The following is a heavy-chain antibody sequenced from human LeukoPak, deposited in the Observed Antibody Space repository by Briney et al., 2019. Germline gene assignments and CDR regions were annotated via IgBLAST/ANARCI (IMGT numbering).Heavy chain of an antibody. CDR3: ASARPFDY. D-gene: IGHD6-6*01. Sequence: PGRSLRLSCAASGFTFRSYAMHWVRQAPGKGLEWVAVISYDGSNKYYADSVKGRFTISRDNSKNTLYLQMNSLRAEDTAVYYCASARPFDYWGQGTLVTVSS. V-gene: IGHV3-30*01. CDR1: GFTFRSYA. J-gene: IGHJ4*02. CDR2: ISYDGSNK.